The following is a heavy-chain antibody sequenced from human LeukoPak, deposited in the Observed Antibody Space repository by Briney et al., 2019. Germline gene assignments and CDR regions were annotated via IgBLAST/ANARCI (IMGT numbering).Heavy chain of an antibody. CDR2: ISAYNGNT. V-gene: IGHV1-18*01. D-gene: IGHD3-22*01. Sequence: ASVKVSCKASGYTFTSYDINWVRQAPGQGLEWMGWISAYNGNTNYAQKLQGRVTMTTDTSTSTAYMELRSLRSDDTAVYYCARLHYYDSSGHYLSSPSIDYWGQGTLVTVSS. CDR3: ARLHYYDSSGHYLSSPSIDY. J-gene: IGHJ4*02. CDR1: GYTFTSYD.